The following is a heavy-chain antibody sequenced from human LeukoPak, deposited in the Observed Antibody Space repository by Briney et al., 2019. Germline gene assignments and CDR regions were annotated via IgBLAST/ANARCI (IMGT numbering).Heavy chain of an antibody. CDR3: AKEGYYFDGGTYYYLDS. CDR2: ISSSSTYI. CDR1: GFSFSNYP. J-gene: IGHJ4*02. Sequence: GGSLRLSCAGSGFSFSNYPMNWVRQAPGKGLEWVSSISSSSTYIYYADSLKGRFTISRDNAKNSLYLQMNSLRVEDTAVYYCAKEGYYFDGGTYYYLDSWGQGTLVPVSS. V-gene: IGHV3-21*06. D-gene: IGHD3-22*01.